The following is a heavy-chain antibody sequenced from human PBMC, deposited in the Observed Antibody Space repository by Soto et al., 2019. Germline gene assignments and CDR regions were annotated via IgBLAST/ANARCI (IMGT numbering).Heavy chain of an antibody. Sequence: GGSLRLSCAASGFTFDDYAMHWVRQAPGKGLEWVSGISWNSGSIGYADSVKGRFTISRNNAKNSLYLQMNSLRAEDTALYYCAKGGIGYSSGWYDDYYYYGMDVWGQGTTVTVSS. V-gene: IGHV3-9*01. J-gene: IGHJ6*02. CDR3: AKGGIGYSSGWYDDYYYYGMDV. CDR1: GFTFDDYA. CDR2: ISWNSGSI. D-gene: IGHD6-19*01.